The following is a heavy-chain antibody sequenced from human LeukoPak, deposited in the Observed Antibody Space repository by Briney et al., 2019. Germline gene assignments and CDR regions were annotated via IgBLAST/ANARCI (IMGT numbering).Heavy chain of an antibody. CDR1: GGSISSSSYY. D-gene: IGHD2-2*01. V-gene: IGHV4-39*01. CDR3: ARNYGRSSTSCPDY. CDR2: IYYSGST. Sequence: PSETLSLTCTVSGGSISSSSYYWGWIRQPPGKGLEWIGSIYYSGSTYYNPSLKSRVTISVDTSKNQFSLKLSSVTAADTAVYYCARNYGRSSTSCPDYWGQGTLVTVSS. J-gene: IGHJ4*02.